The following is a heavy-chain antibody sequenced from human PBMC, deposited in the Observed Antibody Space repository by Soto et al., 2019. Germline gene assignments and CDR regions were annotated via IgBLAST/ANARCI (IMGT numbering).Heavy chain of an antibody. V-gene: IGHV1-69*06. Sequence: QVQLVQSGAEVKKPGSSVKVSCRASGGTFSNYAISWVRQAPGQGLEWMGNIIPVFGTTNFARKFLGRVTITADKPTGTAYMELSSLRFKATAVYSCARDSFDGGGYSPWSFALGAVAPWSLSPQ. CDR3: ARDSFDGGGYSPWSFAL. D-gene: IGHD3-22*01. J-gene: IGHJ2*01. CDR1: GGTFSNYA. CDR2: IIPVFGTT.